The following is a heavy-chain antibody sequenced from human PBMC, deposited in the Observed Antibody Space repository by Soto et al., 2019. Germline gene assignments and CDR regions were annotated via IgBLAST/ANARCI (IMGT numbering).Heavy chain of an antibody. CDR1: GGTFSSYT. V-gene: IGHV1-69*04. Sequence: ASVKVSCKASGGTFSSYTISWVRQAPGQGLEWMGRIIPILGIANYAQKFQGRVTITADKSTSTAYMELSSLRSEDTAVYYCARDRESSSWYGGNWFDPWGQGTLVTVSS. J-gene: IGHJ5*02. D-gene: IGHD6-13*01. CDR3: ARDRESSSWYGGNWFDP. CDR2: IIPILGIA.